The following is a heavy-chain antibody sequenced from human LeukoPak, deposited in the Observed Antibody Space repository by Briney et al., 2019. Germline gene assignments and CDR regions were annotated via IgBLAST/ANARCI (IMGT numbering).Heavy chain of an antibody. J-gene: IGHJ6*03. D-gene: IGHD2-2*02. CDR1: GFTFSNAW. CDR3: TTVYCSSTSCYRYMDV. CDR2: SKSKTEGGTT. Sequence: GGSLRLSCAASGFTFSNAWMSWVRQAPGKGLEWVGRSKSKTEGGTTDYAAPVKGRFTISRDDSKNTLYLQMNGLKTEDTAVYYCTTVYCSSTSCYRYMDVWGKGTTVTVSS. V-gene: IGHV3-15*01.